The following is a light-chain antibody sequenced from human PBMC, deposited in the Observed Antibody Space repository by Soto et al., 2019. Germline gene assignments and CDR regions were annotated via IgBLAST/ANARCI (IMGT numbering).Light chain of an antibody. CDR2: GAS. Sequence: EIVMTQSPATLSVSPGERATLSCRASQSVTSKLAWYQQKPGQAPRLLIYGASTRATGIPVRFNGSGSGTEFTLTISSLQSEDFAVYYCQQYGSTPLTFGGGTKVEIK. CDR1: QSVTSK. V-gene: IGKV3-15*01. J-gene: IGKJ4*01. CDR3: QQYGSTPLT.